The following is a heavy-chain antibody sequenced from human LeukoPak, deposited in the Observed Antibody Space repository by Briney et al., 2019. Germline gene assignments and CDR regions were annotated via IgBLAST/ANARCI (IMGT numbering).Heavy chain of an antibody. Sequence: NTSETLSLTCTVSGGSISSGNYYWNWIRQPAGKGLEWIGRIYTSGSTNYNPSLKSRVTISVDTSKNQFSLKLSSVTAADTAVYYCARGGPNYYDASGYQIWGQGTLVTVSS. CDR2: IYTSGST. J-gene: IGHJ4*02. V-gene: IGHV4-61*02. CDR1: GGSISSGNYY. CDR3: ARGGPNYYDASGYQI. D-gene: IGHD3-22*01.